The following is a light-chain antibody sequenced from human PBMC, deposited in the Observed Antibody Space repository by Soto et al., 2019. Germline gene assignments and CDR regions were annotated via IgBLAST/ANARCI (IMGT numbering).Light chain of an antibody. CDR1: QRVSSSY. V-gene: IGKV3-20*01. J-gene: IGKJ2*01. CDR3: QQYGSSPPFT. CDR2: GAS. Sequence: EIVLTQSPGTLSLSPGERATLSCRASQRVSSSYLAWYQQKPGQAPRLLIYGASSRATGIPDRFSGSGSGTDFTLTISRLETEDFAVYFCQQYGSSPPFTFGQGTKVEI.